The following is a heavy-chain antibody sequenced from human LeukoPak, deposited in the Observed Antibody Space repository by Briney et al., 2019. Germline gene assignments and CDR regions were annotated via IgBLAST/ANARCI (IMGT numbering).Heavy chain of an antibody. CDR2: ISGGSPVI. Sequence: GGSLRLSCAASGFSFSMYSMNWVRQAPGKGLEWVSHISGGSPVIDYADSMKGRFTISRENAKNSLYLQLNSLRAEDTAVYYCTRGYYRVDFWGQGTLVTVSS. J-gene: IGHJ4*02. D-gene: IGHD2-15*01. CDR3: TRGYYRVDF. CDR1: GFSFSMYS. V-gene: IGHV3-48*01.